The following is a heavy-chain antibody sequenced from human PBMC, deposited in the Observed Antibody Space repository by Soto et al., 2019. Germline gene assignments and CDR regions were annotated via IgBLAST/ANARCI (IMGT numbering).Heavy chain of an antibody. V-gene: IGHV3-30-3*01. Sequence: QGQLMESGGGVVLPGKSLRLSCAASGLPFSGYAMHWVRQAPGTGLEWVASISHTATETFYADSVKGRFTISRDDSKKMVFLQMNNLGPADTAVYHCARVGYGVSLCQGCDPWGQGTLVTVSS. CDR1: GLPFSGYA. D-gene: IGHD3-16*01. J-gene: IGHJ5*02. CDR3: ARVGYGVSLCQGCDP. CDR2: ISHTATET.